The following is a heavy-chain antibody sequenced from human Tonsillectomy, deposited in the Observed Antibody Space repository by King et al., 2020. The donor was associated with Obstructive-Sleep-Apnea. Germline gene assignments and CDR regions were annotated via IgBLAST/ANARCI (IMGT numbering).Heavy chain of an antibody. CDR2: IYSGGST. J-gene: IGHJ4*01. CDR3: ATVGEYYDILTGYYRSFDY. V-gene: IGHV3-66*01. D-gene: IGHD3-9*01. CDR1: GFTVSSNY. Sequence: QLVQSGGGLVQPGGSLRLSCAASGFTVSSNYISWVRQAPGKGLEWVSVIYSGGSTYDADPVKGRFTISRDNSKNTLYLQMKSLRAEDTAVYYCATVGEYYDILTGYYRSFDYWGHGTLVTVSS.